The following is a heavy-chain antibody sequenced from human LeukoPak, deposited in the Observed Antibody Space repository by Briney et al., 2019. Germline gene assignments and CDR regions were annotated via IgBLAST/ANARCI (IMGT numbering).Heavy chain of an antibody. V-gene: IGHV3-53*01. Sequence: GGSLRLSCAASGFTVSSNYMSWVRQAPGKGLEWVSVIYSGGSTYYADSVKGRFTISRDNSKNTLYLQMNSLRAEDTAVYYCAKDLGMVSSGYFDYWAREPWSPSPQ. CDR3: AKDLGMVSSGYFDY. CDR1: GFTVSSNY. CDR2: IYSGGST. D-gene: IGHD3-22*01. J-gene: IGHJ4*02.